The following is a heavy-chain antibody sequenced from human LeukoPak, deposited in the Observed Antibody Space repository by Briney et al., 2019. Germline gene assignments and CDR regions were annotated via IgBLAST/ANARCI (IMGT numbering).Heavy chain of an antibody. D-gene: IGHD5/OR15-5a*01. CDR1: GFTFSSYA. CDR3: ARVGVDIVS. Sequence: GGSLRLSCAASGFTFSSYAMHWVRQAPGKGLEWVAVISYDGSNKYYADSVKGRFTFSRDNSKNTLYLQMNSLRAEDTAVYYCARVGVDIVSWGQGTLVTVSS. CDR2: ISYDGSNK. V-gene: IGHV3-30*01. J-gene: IGHJ5*02.